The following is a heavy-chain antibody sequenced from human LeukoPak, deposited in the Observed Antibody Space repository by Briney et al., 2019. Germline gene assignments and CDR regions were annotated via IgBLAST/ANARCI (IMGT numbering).Heavy chain of an antibody. CDR1: GFTFSASW. CDR3: ARDPAYGALDY. J-gene: IGHJ4*02. V-gene: IGHV3-7*01. Sequence: GGSLRLSCAASGFTFSASWMTWDRQAPGRGLEWVANVDPDANTKNYLDSVKGRFTISRDNARNSLYLQMNSLRVEDTAIYYCARDPAYGALDYWGQGTLVTVSS. CDR2: VDPDANTK. D-gene: IGHD4-17*01.